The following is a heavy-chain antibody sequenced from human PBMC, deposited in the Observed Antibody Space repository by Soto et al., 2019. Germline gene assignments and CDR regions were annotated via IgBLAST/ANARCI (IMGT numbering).Heavy chain of an antibody. CDR3: ARDHRYNWNDEGWFDP. J-gene: IGHJ5*02. CDR1: GYIFSTYD. D-gene: IGHD1-20*01. CDR2: LNPNSGNT. Sequence: QVQLVQSGAEVKKPGASVKVSCKASGYIFSTYDINWVRQAPGQGRAWMGWLNPNSGNTGYAQKFQGRVTMTRNTSINTAYMELSSLGSEDTAVYYCARDHRYNWNDEGWFDPWGQGTLGTVSS. V-gene: IGHV1-8*01.